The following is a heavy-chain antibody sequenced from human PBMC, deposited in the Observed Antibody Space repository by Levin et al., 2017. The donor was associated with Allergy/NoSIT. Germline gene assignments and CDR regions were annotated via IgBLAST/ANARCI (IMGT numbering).Heavy chain of an antibody. CDR2: IYYSGST. J-gene: IGHJ6*02. CDR3: ARDGSRQQLASGYYNAMDV. V-gene: IGHV4-59*01. CDR1: GGSFIPYY. Sequence: SETLSLTCTVSGGSFIPYYWTWIRQPPGKGLEWIGYIYYSGSTSYNPSLNSRVTISFDTSKNQFSLKLNSVTAADTAVYFCARDGSRQQLASGYYNAMDVWGQGTTVTVSS. D-gene: IGHD6-13*01.